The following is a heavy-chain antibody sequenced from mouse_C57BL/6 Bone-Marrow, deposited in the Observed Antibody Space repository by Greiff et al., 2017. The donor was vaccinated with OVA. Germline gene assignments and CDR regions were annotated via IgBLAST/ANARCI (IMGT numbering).Heavy chain of an antibody. Sequence: EVMLVESGGGLVQPGGSLKLSCAASGFTFTSYAMSWVRQTPEKRLEWVATISDGGSYTYYPDNVQGRFTISRDNAKNNLYLQMSKLKSEDTAMYYCARDTTVVAFGYWGQGTTLTVAA. D-gene: IGHD1-1*01. CDR3: ARDTTVVAFGY. CDR2: ISDGGSYT. CDR1: GFTFTSYA. V-gene: IGHV5-4*01. J-gene: IGHJ2*01.